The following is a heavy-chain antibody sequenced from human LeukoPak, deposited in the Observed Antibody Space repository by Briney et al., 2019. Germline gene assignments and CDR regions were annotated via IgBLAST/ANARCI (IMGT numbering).Heavy chain of an antibody. CDR2: IWYDGSNK. CDR3: ARANYGDPNGGFDY. J-gene: IGHJ4*02. CDR1: GFTSSSYG. Sequence: GGSLRLSCAASGFTSSSYGMHWVRQAPGKGLEWVAVIWYDGSNKYYADSVKGRFTISRDNSKNTLYLQMNSLRAEDTAVYYCARANYGDPNGGFDYWGQGTLVTVSS. V-gene: IGHV3-33*01. D-gene: IGHD4-17*01.